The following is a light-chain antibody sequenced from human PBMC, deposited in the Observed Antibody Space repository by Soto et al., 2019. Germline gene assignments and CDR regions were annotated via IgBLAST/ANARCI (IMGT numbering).Light chain of an antibody. V-gene: IGKV1-5*01. CDR1: RSISDW. J-gene: IGKJ1*01. CDR2: DAS. Sequence: DIQMTQSPSTLSASIGDRVTITCRASRSISDWLAWYQQKPGKAPELLIFDASSLKSGVPSRFSGSGSGTEFTLTISRLQPDDVATYHCLQYSSHSWTFGQGTKLDIK. CDR3: LQYSSHSWT.